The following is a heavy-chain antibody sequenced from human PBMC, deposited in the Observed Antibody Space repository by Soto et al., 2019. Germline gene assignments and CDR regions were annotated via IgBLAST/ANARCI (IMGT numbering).Heavy chain of an antibody. J-gene: IGHJ4*02. CDR1: GFTFISYA. D-gene: IGHD1-26*01. CDR2: ISDTGGNT. CDR3: AKAGPNSHGRNYFDH. Sequence: PWGSLRLSCAASGFTFISYATILFRHPPCKGLEWISSISDTGGNTYYADSMKGRFTISRDNSKNTLYLQMNSLRAEDTAVYYCAKAGPNSHGRNYFDHWGQGTLVTVSS. V-gene: IGHV3-23*01.